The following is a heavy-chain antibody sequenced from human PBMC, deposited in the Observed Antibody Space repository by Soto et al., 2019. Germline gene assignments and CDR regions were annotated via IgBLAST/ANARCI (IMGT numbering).Heavy chain of an antibody. J-gene: IGHJ4*02. CDR1: GFTVSSNF. Sequence: EVQLVESGGGLIQPGGSLRLSCAASGFTVSSNFMTWVRQAPGKGLEWVSVIYSGGYTDYADSVKGRFTISRDNSKNTLYLQMNRLRAEDTAVYYCARVGYGSNCGGDCFWGQGTLVTVSS. D-gene: IGHD2-21*02. CDR3: ARVGYGSNCGGDCF. CDR2: IYSGGYT. V-gene: IGHV3-53*01.